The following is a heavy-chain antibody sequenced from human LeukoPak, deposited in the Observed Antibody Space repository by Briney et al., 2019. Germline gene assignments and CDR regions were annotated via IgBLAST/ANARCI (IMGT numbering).Heavy chain of an antibody. CDR1: GFIVSNFD. V-gene: IGHV3-48*01. CDR2: ISGSDRST. J-gene: IGHJ4*02. CDR3: ARRLDS. Sequence: GGSLRLSCAVSGFIVSNFDMNWVRQAPGKGLEWVAFISGSDRSTYYADSVKGRFTISRDNARNTLYLHMNSLRGEDTAVYFCARRLDSWGQGTLITVSS.